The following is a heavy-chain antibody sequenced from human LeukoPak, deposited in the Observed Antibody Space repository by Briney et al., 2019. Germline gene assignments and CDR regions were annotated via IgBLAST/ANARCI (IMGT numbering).Heavy chain of an antibody. V-gene: IGHV6-1*01. CDR1: GDSVSSNSAA. CDR2: TYYRSKWYN. Sequence: SQTLSLTCAISGDSVSSNSAAWNWIRQSPSRGLEWLGRTYYRSKWYNDYAVSVKSRITINPDTSKNQFSLQLNSVTPEDTAVYYCAKDGGRKWELHVNWFDPWGQGTLVTVSS. J-gene: IGHJ5*02. D-gene: IGHD1-26*01. CDR3: AKDGGRKWELHVNWFDP.